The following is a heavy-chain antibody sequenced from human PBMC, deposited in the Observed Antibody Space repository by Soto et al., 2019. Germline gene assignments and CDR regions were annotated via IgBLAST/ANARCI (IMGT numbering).Heavy chain of an antibody. CDR3: AASRAYDSSDYAGFPYGMDV. V-gene: IGHV3-9*01. CDR1: GFTFDDYA. CDR2: LSWNGVTI. D-gene: IGHD3-22*01. J-gene: IGHJ6*02. Sequence: EVQLVESGGGLVQPGRSLRLSCAASGFTFDDYAMHWVRQVPGKGLQWVSGLSWNGVTIGYAASVKGRFTIARDNAKKSLYPHMIGVRPDDTPLYYCAASRAYDSSDYAGFPYGMDVWGLGTIVTVS.